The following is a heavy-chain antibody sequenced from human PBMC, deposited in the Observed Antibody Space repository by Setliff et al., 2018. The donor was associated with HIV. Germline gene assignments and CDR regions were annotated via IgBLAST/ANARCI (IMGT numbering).Heavy chain of an antibody. CDR3: ARERDSNGHQFDY. V-gene: IGHV1-3*03. CDR1: GFTFTNYA. J-gene: IGHJ4*02. CDR2: INVDSGNT. Sequence: ASVKVSCKASGFTFTNYAIHWVRQAPGQRLEWMGWINVDSGNTKYLQDLQGRVTITKDRSASTAYMEVSNLRSEDMAVYYCARERDSNGHQFDYWGQGTLVTVSS. D-gene: IGHD3-22*01.